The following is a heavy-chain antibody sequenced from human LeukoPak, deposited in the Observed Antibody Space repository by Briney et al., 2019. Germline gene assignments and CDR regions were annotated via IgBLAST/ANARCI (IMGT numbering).Heavy chain of an antibody. CDR3: ARSTVTFSPFDY. J-gene: IGHJ4*02. Sequence: ASVKVSCKASGYTFTSYGISWVRQAPGQGLEWMGWISAYNGNTNYAQKLQGRVTMTTDTSTSTAYVELRSLRSDDTAVYYCARSTVTFSPFDYWGQGTLVTVSS. CDR2: ISAYNGNT. D-gene: IGHD4-17*01. CDR1: GYTFTSYG. V-gene: IGHV1-18*01.